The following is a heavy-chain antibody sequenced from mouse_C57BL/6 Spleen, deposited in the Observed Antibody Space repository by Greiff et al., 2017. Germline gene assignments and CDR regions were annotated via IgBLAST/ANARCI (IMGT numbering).Heavy chain of an antibody. CDR3: ARHEGNYGSSYAMDY. V-gene: IGHV5-6*01. D-gene: IGHD1-1*01. CDR1: GFTFSSYG. CDR2: ISSGGSYT. J-gene: IGHJ4*01. Sequence: EVQLQESGGDLVKPGGSLKLSCAASGFTFSSYGMSWVRQTPDKRLAWVATISSGGSYTYYPDSVKGRFTISRDNAKNTLYLQMSSLKSEDTAMYYCARHEGNYGSSYAMDYGGQGTSVTVSS.